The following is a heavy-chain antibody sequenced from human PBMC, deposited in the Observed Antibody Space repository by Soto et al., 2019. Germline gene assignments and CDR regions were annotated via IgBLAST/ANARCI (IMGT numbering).Heavy chain of an antibody. CDR3: SNAGQGASFYS. J-gene: IGHJ5*02. CDR2: ISYDGNDK. D-gene: IGHD3-10*01. Sequence: PEGSLLLSCSGSGLTFRRGDMHWVLQAPGKGLEWVASISYDGNDKYNADSVKGRFTISRDNSKNTMYLQMNILRVEDTAVYYCSNAGQGASFYSCGQGTLVIVSS. CDR1: GLTFRRGD. V-gene: IGHV3-30*18.